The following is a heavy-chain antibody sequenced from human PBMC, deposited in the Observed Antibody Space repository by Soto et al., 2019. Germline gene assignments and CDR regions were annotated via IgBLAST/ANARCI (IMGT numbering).Heavy chain of an antibody. Sequence: PWGSLRLSCAVSGVTFSDYDMSGVRQAPGKGLEWVSYIACTSNDAHYADSVKGRFTISRDNSKNTLYLQMNSLRAEDTAVYYCARVSGLDRPYYYDSSGTSWRGYYYGMDVWGQGTTVTVSS. CDR2: IACTSNDA. J-gene: IGHJ6*02. D-gene: IGHD3-22*01. CDR1: GVTFSDYD. CDR3: ARVSGLDRPYYYDSSGTSWRGYYYGMDV. V-gene: IGHV3-11*06.